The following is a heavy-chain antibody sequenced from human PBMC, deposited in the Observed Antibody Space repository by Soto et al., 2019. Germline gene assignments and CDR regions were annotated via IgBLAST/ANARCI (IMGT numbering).Heavy chain of an antibody. J-gene: IGHJ6*02. V-gene: IGHV1-8*01. CDR1: GYTFSDFD. Sequence: QAHLEPSGAELKRPGASVKVSCKASGYTFSDFDINWLRQASGQGPEWMGWINAKSGDTFFPPRFQGIFKMDWGSSWSTVAMEVGSLTSDDTAIYYCARGKLFNFAGFDVLGQGTPVAVSS. CDR3: ARGKLFNFAGFDV. CDR2: INAKSGDT. D-gene: IGHD6-25*01.